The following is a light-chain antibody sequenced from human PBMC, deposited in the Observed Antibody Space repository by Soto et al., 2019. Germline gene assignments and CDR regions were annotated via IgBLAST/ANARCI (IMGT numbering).Light chain of an antibody. CDR3: QPYNDWPGT. Sequence: DIVMTQSPATLSVSPGERATLSCRASQSVSSDLLAWYQLKPGQAPRLLISAASTRATGVPARFSGSGSGTEFTLTISSLQSEDFAVYYCQPYNDWPGTFGQGTRLEIK. J-gene: IGKJ5*01. CDR1: QSVSSD. V-gene: IGKV3-15*01. CDR2: AAS.